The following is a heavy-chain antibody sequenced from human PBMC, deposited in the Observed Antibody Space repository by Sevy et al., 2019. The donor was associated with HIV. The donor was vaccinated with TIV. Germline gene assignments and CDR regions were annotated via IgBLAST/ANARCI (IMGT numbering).Heavy chain of an antibody. CDR3: ARDPGGRDWFDP. D-gene: IGHD2-15*01. V-gene: IGHV3-7*03. CDR2: IKGDGSAI. CDR1: GFTFSYYR. Sequence: GGSLRLSCAASGFTFSYYRMSWVRQAPGKGLEWVANIKGDGSAIYYVDSVKGRFTISRDNAKNSLFLEMNSLRAEDTAVYYCARDPGGRDWFDPWGQGTLVTVSS. J-gene: IGHJ5*02.